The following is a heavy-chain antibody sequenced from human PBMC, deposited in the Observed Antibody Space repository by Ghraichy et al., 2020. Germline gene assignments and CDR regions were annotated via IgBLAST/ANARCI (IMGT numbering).Heavy chain of an antibody. J-gene: IGHJ4*02. CDR2: IKQDGSEK. Sequence: ETLSLTCAASGFTFSSYWMSWVRQAPGKGLEWVANIKQDGSEKYYVDSVKGRFTISRDNAKNSLYLQMNSLRAEDTAVYYCARVIPYEFDYWGQGTLVTVSS. CDR3: ARVIPYEFDY. V-gene: IGHV3-7*01. D-gene: IGHD2-21*01. CDR1: GFTFSSYW.